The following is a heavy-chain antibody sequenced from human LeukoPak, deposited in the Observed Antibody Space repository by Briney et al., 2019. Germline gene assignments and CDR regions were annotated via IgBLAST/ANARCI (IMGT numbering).Heavy chain of an antibody. D-gene: IGHD2-2*02. CDR1: GFTVSSNY. Sequence: PGGSLRLSCAASGFTVSSNYMSWVRQAPGKGLEWVSVIYSGGSTYYADSVKGRFTISRDNSKNTLYLQMNSLRAEDTAVYYCARVGCSSTSCYSGFDYWGQGTPVTVSS. CDR2: IYSGGST. CDR3: ARVGCSSTSCYSGFDY. V-gene: IGHV3-66*01. J-gene: IGHJ4*02.